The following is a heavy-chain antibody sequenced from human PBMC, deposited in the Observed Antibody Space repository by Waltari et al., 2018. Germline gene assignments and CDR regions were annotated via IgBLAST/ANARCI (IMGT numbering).Heavy chain of an antibody. V-gene: IGHV3-7*04. CDR3: AREGGNYGY. J-gene: IGHJ4*02. D-gene: IGHD1-26*01. CDR1: GFTFSSYW. CDR2: IKPDGREK. Sequence: EVQLVESGGGLVQPGGSLRLSCAASGFTFSSYWMTWVRQAPGKGLEGGGNIKPDGREKYYVDSVKGRFTISRDNTKNSLFLQMNSLRAEDTAVYYCAREGGNYGYWGQGTLVTVSS.